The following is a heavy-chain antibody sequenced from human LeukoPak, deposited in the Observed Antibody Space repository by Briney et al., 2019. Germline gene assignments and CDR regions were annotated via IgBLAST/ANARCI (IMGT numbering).Heavy chain of an antibody. V-gene: IGHV1-2*06. CDR3: ARGGGYCSSTSCYAGNWFDP. Sequence: GASVKVSCKASGYTFTGYSMHWVRQAPGQGLEWMGRINPNSGGTDYAQKFQGRVTMTRDTSISTAYMELSRLRSDDTAVYYCARGGGYCSSTSCYAGNWFDPWGQGTLVTVSS. CDR1: GYTFTGYS. CDR2: INPNSGGT. J-gene: IGHJ5*02. D-gene: IGHD2-2*01.